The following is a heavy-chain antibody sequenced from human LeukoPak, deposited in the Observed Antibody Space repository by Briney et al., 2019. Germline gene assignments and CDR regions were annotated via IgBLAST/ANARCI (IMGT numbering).Heavy chain of an antibody. CDR2: ISAYNGNT. D-gene: IGHD3-22*01. CDR1: VYTFTSYG. V-gene: IGHV1-18*01. Sequence: ASVKVSCKASVYTFTSYGISWVRQAPGQGLEWMGWISAYNGNTNYAQKLQGRVTMTTDTSTSTAYMELRSLRSDDTAVYYCARLRTDYYDSSGYYGKGYWFDPWGQGTLVTVSS. CDR3: ARLRTDYYDSSGYYGKGYWFDP. J-gene: IGHJ5*02.